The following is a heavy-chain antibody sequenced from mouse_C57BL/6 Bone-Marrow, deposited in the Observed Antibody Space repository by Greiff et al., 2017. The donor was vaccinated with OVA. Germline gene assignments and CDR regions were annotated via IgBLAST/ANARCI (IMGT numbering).Heavy chain of an antibody. CDR1: GYTFTSYG. D-gene: IGHD1-1*01. CDR2: IYPRSGNT. J-gene: IGHJ4*01. Sequence: VQLQQSGAELARPGASVKLSCKASGYTFTSYGISWVKQRTGQGLEWIGEIYPRSGNTYYNEKFKGKATLTADKSSSTAYMELRSQTSEDSAVYFCAFITTVVAPHYYAMDYWGQGTSVTVSS. CDR3: AFITTVVAPHYYAMDY. V-gene: IGHV1-81*01.